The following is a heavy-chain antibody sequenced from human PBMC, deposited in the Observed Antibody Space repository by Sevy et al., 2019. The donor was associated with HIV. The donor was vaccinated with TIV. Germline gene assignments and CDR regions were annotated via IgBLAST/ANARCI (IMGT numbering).Heavy chain of an antibody. CDR3: ARDRGYGSGNFDY. CDR1: GFTFSSYG. D-gene: IGHD3-10*01. Sequence: GGSLRLSCAASGFTFSSYGMHWVRQAPGKGLEWVAVIWYDGSNKYYPDPVKGRFTISRDNSKNTLYLQMNSLRAEDTAVYYCARDRGYGSGNFDYWGQGTLVTVSS. J-gene: IGHJ4*02. CDR2: IWYDGSNK. V-gene: IGHV3-33*01.